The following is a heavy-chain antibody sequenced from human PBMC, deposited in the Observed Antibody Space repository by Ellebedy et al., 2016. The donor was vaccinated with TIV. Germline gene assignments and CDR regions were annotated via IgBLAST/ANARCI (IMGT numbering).Heavy chain of an antibody. CDR3: ARGGGYCSSTSCYTDY. Sequence: SETLSLTXAVYGGSFSDYYWSWIRQPPGKGLEWIGEINLSGSTNYNPSLKSRVTISVDTSKSQFSLKLRSVTAADTAVYYCARGGGYCSSTSCYTDYWGQGTLVTVSS. D-gene: IGHD2-2*02. CDR1: GGSFSDYY. CDR2: INLSGST. V-gene: IGHV4-34*01. J-gene: IGHJ4*02.